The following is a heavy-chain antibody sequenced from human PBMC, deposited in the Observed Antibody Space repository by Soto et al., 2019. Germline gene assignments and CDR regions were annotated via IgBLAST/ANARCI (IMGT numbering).Heavy chain of an antibody. CDR1: GYTFTSYG. V-gene: IGHV1-18*01. CDR2: ISAYNGNT. CDR3: ARVVTMIVVDYYYGMDV. D-gene: IGHD3-22*01. J-gene: IGHJ6*02. Sequence: ASVKVSCKASGYTFTSYGISWVRQAPGQGLEWMGWISAYNGNTNYAQKLQGRVTMTTDTSTSTAYMELRSLRSDDTAVYYCARVVTMIVVDYYYGMDVWGQGTTVTVSS.